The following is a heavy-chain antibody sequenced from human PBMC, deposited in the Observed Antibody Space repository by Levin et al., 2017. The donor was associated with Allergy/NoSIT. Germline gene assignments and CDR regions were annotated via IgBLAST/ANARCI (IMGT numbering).Heavy chain of an antibody. CDR3: ARVGAAAAKPLDY. D-gene: IGHD2-2*02. CDR1: GGSFSGYY. V-gene: IGHV4-34*01. J-gene: IGHJ4*02. Sequence: SETLSLTCAVYGGSFSGYYWSWIRQPPGKGLEWIGEINHSGSTNYNPSLKSRVTISVDTSKNQFSLKLSSVTAADTAVYYCARVGAAAAKPLDYWGQGTLVTVSS. CDR2: INHSGST.